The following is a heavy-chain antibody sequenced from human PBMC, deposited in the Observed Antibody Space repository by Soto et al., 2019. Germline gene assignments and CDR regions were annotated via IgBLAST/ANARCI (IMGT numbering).Heavy chain of an antibody. D-gene: IGHD3-10*01. CDR1: GYTFTSYG. J-gene: IGHJ4*02. V-gene: IGHV1-18*01. CDR2: ISAYNGNT. CDR3: ASSNYYGSGSYVGTNFDY. Sequence: ASVKVSCKASGYTFTSYGISWVRQAPGQGLEWMGWISAYNGNTNYAQKLQGRVTMTTDTSTSTAYMELRCLRSDDTAVYYCASSNYYGSGSYVGTNFDYWGQGTLVTVSS.